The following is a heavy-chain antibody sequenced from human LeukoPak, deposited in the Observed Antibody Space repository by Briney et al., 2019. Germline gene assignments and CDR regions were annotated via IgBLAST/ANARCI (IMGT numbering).Heavy chain of an antibody. CDR1: GGTFSSYG. CDR2: IIPIFGTA. CDR3: ARDQCSGGSCYPGYNWFDP. J-gene: IGHJ5*02. Sequence: GASVTVSCKASGGTFSSYGISWVRQAPGQGLEWMGGIIPIFGTANYAQKFQGRVTITADESTSTAYMELSSLRSEDTAVYYCARDQCSGGSCYPGYNWFDPWGQGTLVTVSS. D-gene: IGHD2-15*01. V-gene: IGHV1-69*13.